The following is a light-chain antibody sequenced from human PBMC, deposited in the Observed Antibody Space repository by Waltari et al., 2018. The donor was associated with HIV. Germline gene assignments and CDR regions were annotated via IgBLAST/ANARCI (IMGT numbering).Light chain of an antibody. Sequence: QAVLTPPPSVSGAPGQRVTNPCTWNSPHIRAGFDVPLYQQLPGIAPKLLIYAATNRHSGVPDRFSGSKSGTSASLAITGLQAEDEADYYCQSYDSSLSSYVFASGTRVTVL. CDR2: AAT. J-gene: IGLJ1*01. V-gene: IGLV1-40*01. CDR3: QSYDSSLSSYV. CDR1: SPHIRAGFD.